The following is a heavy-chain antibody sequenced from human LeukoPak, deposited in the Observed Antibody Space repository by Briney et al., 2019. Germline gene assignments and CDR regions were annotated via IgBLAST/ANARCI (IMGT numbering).Heavy chain of an antibody. V-gene: IGHV1-2*02. D-gene: IGHD2-15*01. J-gene: IGHJ4*02. CDR2: INPNSGGT. CDR3: ARDFHNKKWYDGPGYYFDF. CDR1: GFIFSSYA. Sequence: PGGSLRLSCAASGFIFSSYAMHWVRQAPGQGLEWVGWINPNSGGTNSAQKFQGRVTMTGDASTSTAYMELSSLTADDTAVYYCARDFHNKKWYDGPGYYFDFWGQGTLVTVSS.